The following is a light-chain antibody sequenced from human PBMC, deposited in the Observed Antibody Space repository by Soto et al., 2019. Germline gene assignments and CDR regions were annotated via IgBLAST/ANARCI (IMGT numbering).Light chain of an antibody. CDR2: EVS. CDR1: SSDVGGYDF. Sequence: QSVLTQPASVSGSPGQSITISCTVTSSDVGGYDFVSWYQHHPGKAPKLMISEVSDRPSGVSDRFSGSKSGNTASLTISGLQAEDEADYYCTSYTSSRTYVFGTGTKVTVL. V-gene: IGLV2-14*01. CDR3: TSYTSSRTYV. J-gene: IGLJ1*01.